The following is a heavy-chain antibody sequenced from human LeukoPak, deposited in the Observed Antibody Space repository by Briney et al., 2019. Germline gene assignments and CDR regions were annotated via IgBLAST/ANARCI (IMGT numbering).Heavy chain of an antibody. CDR3: XRDDIAAAXGIKGGPFDY. V-gene: IGHV3-7*01. D-gene: IGHD6-13*01. J-gene: IGHJ4*02. CDR2: IKQDGSEK. Sequence: GGSLRLSCAASGFTFSSYWMSWVRQAPGKGLEWVANIKQDGSEKYYVDSVKGRFTISRDNAKNSLYLQMNSLRAEDTAVYYCXRDDIAAAXGIKGGPFDYWGQGTLVTVSS. CDR1: GFTFSSYW.